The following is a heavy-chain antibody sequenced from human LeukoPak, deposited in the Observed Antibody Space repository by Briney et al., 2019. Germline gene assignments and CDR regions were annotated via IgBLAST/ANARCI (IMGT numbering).Heavy chain of an antibody. V-gene: IGHV3-9*01. CDR1: GLTFDDYA. CDR2: ISWNSGSI. Sequence: GGSLRLSCAASGLTFDDYAMHWVRQAPGKGLEWVSGISWNSGSIGYADSVMGRFTISRDNAKNSLYLQMNSLRAEDTALYYCARGSLLWFGELAYWGQGTLVTVSS. J-gene: IGHJ4*02. D-gene: IGHD3-10*01. CDR3: ARGSLLWFGELAY.